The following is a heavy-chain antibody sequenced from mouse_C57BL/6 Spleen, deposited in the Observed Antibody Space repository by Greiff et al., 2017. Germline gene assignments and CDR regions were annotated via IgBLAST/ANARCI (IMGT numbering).Heavy chain of an antibody. CDR2: IYPGSGST. Sequence: QVHVKQPGAELVKPGASVKMSCKASGHTFTSYWITWVKQRPGQGLEWIGDIYPGSGSTNYNEKFKSKATLTVDTSSSTAYMQLSSLTSEDSAVYYCARSRYFDVWGTGTTVTVSS. CDR1: GHTFTSYW. J-gene: IGHJ1*03. CDR3: ARSRYFDV. V-gene: IGHV1-55*01.